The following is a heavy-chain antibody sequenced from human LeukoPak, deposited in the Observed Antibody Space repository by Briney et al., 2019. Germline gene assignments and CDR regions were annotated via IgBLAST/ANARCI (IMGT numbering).Heavy chain of an antibody. V-gene: IGHV3-21*01. D-gene: IGHD6-13*01. Sequence: PGGSLRLSCAASGFSFSTYYMHWVRQAPGKGLEWVSSVSTTTSYIYYANSVKGRFTISRDNAKNSLYLQMNSLRAEDTAVYYCARGGRIAAEGTIDWGQGTLVTVSS. CDR3: ARGGRIAAEGTID. CDR1: GFSFSTYY. J-gene: IGHJ4*02. CDR2: VSTTTSYI.